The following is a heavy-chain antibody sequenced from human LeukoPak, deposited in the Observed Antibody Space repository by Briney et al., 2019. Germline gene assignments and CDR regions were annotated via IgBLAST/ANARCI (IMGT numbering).Heavy chain of an antibody. D-gene: IGHD5-24*01. Sequence: PGGSLRLSCAASGFTFSSYSMNWVRQAPGKGLEWVSSISSSSSYIYYADSVKGRFTISRDNAKNSLYLQMNSLRAEDTAVYYCAKDRRDGYTPGLDFDYWGQGTLVTVSS. CDR3: AKDRRDGYTPGLDFDY. CDR2: ISSSSSYI. V-gene: IGHV3-21*01. CDR1: GFTFSSYS. J-gene: IGHJ4*02.